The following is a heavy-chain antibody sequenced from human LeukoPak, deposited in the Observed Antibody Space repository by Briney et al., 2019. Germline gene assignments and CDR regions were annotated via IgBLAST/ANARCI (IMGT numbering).Heavy chain of an antibody. J-gene: IGHJ3*02. D-gene: IGHD3-3*01. V-gene: IGHV4-34*01. CDR1: GGSFSGYY. Sequence: SETLSLTCAVYGGSFSGYYWSWIRQPPGKGLEWIGEINHSGSTNYNPSLKSRVTISVDTSKNQFSLKLSSVTAADTAVYYCARVTIFGVAKGAFDIWGQGTMVTVSS. CDR2: INHSGST. CDR3: ARVTIFGVAKGAFDI.